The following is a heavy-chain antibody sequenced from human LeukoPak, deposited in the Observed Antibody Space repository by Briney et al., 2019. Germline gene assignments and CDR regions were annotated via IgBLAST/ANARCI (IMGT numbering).Heavy chain of an antibody. V-gene: IGHV1-46*01. CDR3: AVVAAGNESWFDP. D-gene: IGHD6-13*01. CDR1: GYTFTIYY. J-gene: IGHJ5*02. Sequence: PSVKVSCKASGYTFTIYYMHWVRQAPGQGLEWMGIINPRSGSKIYAQTFQGRVPMTRDTSTSTVYMELNSLRSEDTAVYYCAVVAAGNESWFDPWGQGTLVTVSS. CDR2: INPRSGSK.